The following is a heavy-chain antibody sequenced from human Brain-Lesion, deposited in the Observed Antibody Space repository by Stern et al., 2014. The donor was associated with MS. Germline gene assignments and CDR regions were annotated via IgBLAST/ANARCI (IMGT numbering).Heavy chain of an antibody. Sequence: VQLVESGPGLVKPSQTLSLSCTVSGGSISSGGYYWSWIRQPAGKGLEWIGRIFNSGSTSYNPSLKSRATLSTDTSHNPVSLRRNPMTAADTAVYYCARGRVVPGFQYYATDVWGQGTTVIVSS. CDR1: GGSISSGGYY. V-gene: IGHV4-61*02. D-gene: IGHD2-2*01. CDR2: IFNSGST. CDR3: ARGRVVPGFQYYATDV. J-gene: IGHJ6*02.